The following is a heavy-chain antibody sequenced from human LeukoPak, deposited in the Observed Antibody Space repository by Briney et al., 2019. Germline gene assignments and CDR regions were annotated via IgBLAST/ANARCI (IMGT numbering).Heavy chain of an antibody. CDR3: ARDLGWLAPFDY. D-gene: IGHD6-19*01. CDR2: IYYSGST. Sequence: SETLSLTCTVSGGSISSHYWSWIRQPPGKGLEWIGYIYYSGSTNYNPSLKSRVTISVDTSKNQFSLKLSSVTAADTAVYYCARDLGWLAPFDYWGQGTLVTVSS. V-gene: IGHV4-59*11. J-gene: IGHJ4*02. CDR1: GGSISSHY.